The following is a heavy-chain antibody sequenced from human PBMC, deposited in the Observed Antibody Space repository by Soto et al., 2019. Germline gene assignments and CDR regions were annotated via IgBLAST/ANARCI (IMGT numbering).Heavy chain of an antibody. CDR1: GYTFTSYG. Sequence: GASVKVSCMASGYTFTSYGISWVRQAPGQGLEWMGWISAYNGNTNYAQKLQGRVTMTTDTSTSTAYMELRSLRSDDTAVYYCARGYSYGYGENYYGMDVWGQGTTVTVSS. V-gene: IGHV1-18*01. CDR3: ARGYSYGYGENYYGMDV. J-gene: IGHJ6*02. CDR2: ISAYNGNT. D-gene: IGHD5-18*01.